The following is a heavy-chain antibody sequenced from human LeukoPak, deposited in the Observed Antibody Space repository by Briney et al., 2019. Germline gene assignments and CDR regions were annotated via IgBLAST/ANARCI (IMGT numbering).Heavy chain of an antibody. CDR3: ARSAVVDSSGYLDY. CDR2: ISYDGSNK. Sequence: GGSLRLSCAASGFTFSSYGMHWVRQAPGKGLEWVAVISYDGSNKYYADSVKGRFTISRDNSKNTLYLQMNSLRAEDTAVYYCARSAVVDSSGYLDYWGQGTLVTVSS. J-gene: IGHJ4*02. D-gene: IGHD3-22*01. CDR1: GFTFSSYG. V-gene: IGHV3-30*03.